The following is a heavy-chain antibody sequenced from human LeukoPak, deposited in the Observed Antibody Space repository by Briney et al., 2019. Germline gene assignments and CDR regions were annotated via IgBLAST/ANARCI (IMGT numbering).Heavy chain of an antibody. V-gene: IGHV4-34*01. CDR3: ARDPTTVVGVPGYFDD. CDR2: INHSGNT. J-gene: IGHJ4*02. CDR1: GGSFNH. D-gene: IGHD4-23*01. Sequence: PSETLSLTCAVSGGSFNHWNWIRQPPGKGLEWIGEINHSGNTNYNASLRSRVTISVDTSKKQFSLELRSLIAADTAVYYCARDPTTVVGVPGYFDDWGQGTLVTVSS.